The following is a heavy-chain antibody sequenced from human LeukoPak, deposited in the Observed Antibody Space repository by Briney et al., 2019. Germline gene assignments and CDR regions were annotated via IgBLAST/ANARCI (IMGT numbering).Heavy chain of an antibody. CDR3: AKDHEYYVAFDI. Sequence: QPGGSLRLSCVASGFTFSSYGLHWVRQAPGKGLEWVAVILYDGSNKYYADSVKGRFTISRDTSKNTLYLQMNSLRVEDTAVYYCAKDHEYYVAFDIWGQGTMVTVPS. J-gene: IGHJ3*02. CDR2: ILYDGSNK. D-gene: IGHD3-10*02. CDR1: GFTFSSYG. V-gene: IGHV3-30*18.